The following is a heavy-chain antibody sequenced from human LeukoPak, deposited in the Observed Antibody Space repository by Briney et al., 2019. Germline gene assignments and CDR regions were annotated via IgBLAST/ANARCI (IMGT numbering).Heavy chain of an antibody. D-gene: IGHD2-2*01. CDR1: GYTFIGYY. Sequence: ASVKVSCKASGYTFIGYYMHWVRQAPGQGPEWMGWINPKSGGTNYAQKFQGRVTMTRDTSISTAYMELSRLTSDDTAVYYCARAGGSESSTNFNRFDPWGQGTLVTVSS. CDR2: INPKSGGT. CDR3: ARAGGSESSTNFNRFDP. J-gene: IGHJ5*02. V-gene: IGHV1-2*02.